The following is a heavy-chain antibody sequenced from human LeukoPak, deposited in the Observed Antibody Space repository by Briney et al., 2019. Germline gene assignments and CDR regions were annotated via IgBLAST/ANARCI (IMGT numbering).Heavy chain of an antibody. V-gene: IGHV3-21*01. Sequence: PGGSLRLSCAASGFTFNSYSMNWVRQAPGKGLEWVSSISSSSSSIYYADSVKGRFTISRDNAKNSLYLQMNSLGAEDTAVYYCARASGDIVETATMGSYWGQGTLVTVSS. CDR1: GFTFNSYS. CDR2: ISSSSSSI. CDR3: ARASGDIVETATMGSY. D-gene: IGHD5-18*01. J-gene: IGHJ4*02.